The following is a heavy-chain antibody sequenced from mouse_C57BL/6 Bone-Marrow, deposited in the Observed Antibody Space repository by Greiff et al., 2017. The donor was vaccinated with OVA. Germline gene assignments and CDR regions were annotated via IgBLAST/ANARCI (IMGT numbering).Heavy chain of an antibody. CDR1: GYTFTNYW. CDR3: ARHYGYWYFDV. J-gene: IGHJ1*03. CDR2: IYPGGGYT. Sequence: VQLQQSGAEPVRPGTSVKMSCKASGYTFTNYWIGWAKQRPGHGLEWIGDIYPGGGYTNYNEKFKGKATLTADKSSSTAYMQFSSLTSEDSAIYYCARHYGYWYFDVWGTGTTVTVSS. V-gene: IGHV1-63*01. D-gene: IGHD1-1*02.